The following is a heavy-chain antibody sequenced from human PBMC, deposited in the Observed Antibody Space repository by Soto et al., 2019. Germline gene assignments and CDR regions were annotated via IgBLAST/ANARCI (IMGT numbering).Heavy chain of an antibody. CDR1: GGSISSGDYS. D-gene: IGHD2-2*01. J-gene: IGHJ4*02. Sequence: QVQLQESGPGLVKPSQTLSLTCTVSGGSISSGDYSWSWFRQPPGKGLEWIGYIYYSGSTYYNPSLKSRVTISVDTSKNQFSLKLSSVTAADTAVYYCAREREHCSSTSCYRLFDYWGQGTLVTVSS. CDR2: IYYSGST. V-gene: IGHV4-30-4*01. CDR3: AREREHCSSTSCYRLFDY.